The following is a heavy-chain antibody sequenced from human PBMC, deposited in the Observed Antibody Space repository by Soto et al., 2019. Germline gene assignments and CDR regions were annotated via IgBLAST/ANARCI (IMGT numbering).Heavy chain of an antibody. CDR2: INHSGST. V-gene: IGHV4-34*01. CDR3: ARGRIVVVTAIHYSWFDP. D-gene: IGHD2-21*02. J-gene: IGHJ5*02. Sequence: SETLSLTCAVYGGSFSGYYWSWIRQPPGKGLEWIGEINHSGSTNYNPSLKSRVTISVDTSKNQFSLKLSSVTAADTAVYYCARGRIVVVTAIHYSWFDPWGQGTLVTVSS. CDR1: GGSFSGYY.